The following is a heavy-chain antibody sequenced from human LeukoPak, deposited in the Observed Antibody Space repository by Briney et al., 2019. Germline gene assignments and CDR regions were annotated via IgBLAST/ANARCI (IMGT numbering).Heavy chain of an antibody. CDR1: GGTFSSYA. J-gene: IGHJ6*03. Sequence: SVKVSCKASGGTFSSYAISWVRQAPGQGLEWMGGIIPIFGTANYAQKFQGRVTITTDESTSTAYMELSSLRSEDTAVYYCASVGYCSSTSCYNDYYYYMDVWGKGTTVTVSS. D-gene: IGHD2-2*03. CDR2: IIPIFGTA. V-gene: IGHV1-69*05. CDR3: ASVGYCSSTSCYNDYYYYMDV.